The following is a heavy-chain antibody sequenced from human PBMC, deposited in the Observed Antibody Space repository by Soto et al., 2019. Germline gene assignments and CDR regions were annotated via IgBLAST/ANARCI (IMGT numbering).Heavy chain of an antibody. CDR2: IWYDGSNK. V-gene: IGHV3-33*01. CDR1: GFTFSSYG. D-gene: IGHD3-9*01. Sequence: GGSLRLSCAASGFTFSSYGMHWVRQAPGKGLEWVAVIWYDGSNKYYADSVKGRFTISRDNSKNTLYLQMNSLRAEDTAVYYCARKYDILTGYYPYYYYYYMDVWGKGTTVTVSS. CDR3: ARKYDILTGYYPYYYYYYMDV. J-gene: IGHJ6*03.